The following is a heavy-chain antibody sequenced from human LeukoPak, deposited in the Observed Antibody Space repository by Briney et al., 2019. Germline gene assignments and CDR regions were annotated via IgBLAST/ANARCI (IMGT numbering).Heavy chain of an antibody. CDR1: GFTFSSYA. Sequence: PGGSLRLSCAASGFTFSSYAMSWVRQAPGKGLEWVSAISGSGGSTYYADSVKGRFTISRDNSKNTLYLQMNSLRAEDTAVYYCAKDWYGDYVRGWFDPWGQGTLVTVSS. CDR3: AKDWYGDYVRGWFDP. V-gene: IGHV3-23*01. D-gene: IGHD4-17*01. J-gene: IGHJ5*02. CDR2: ISGSGGST.